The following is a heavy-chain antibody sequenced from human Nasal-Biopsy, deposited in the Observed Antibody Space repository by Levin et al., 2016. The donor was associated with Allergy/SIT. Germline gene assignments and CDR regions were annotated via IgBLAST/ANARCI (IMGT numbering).Heavy chain of an antibody. CDR3: AREVDHYGPYPYFDY. CDR2: INTNTATP. V-gene: IGHV7-4-1*01. J-gene: IGHJ4*02. Sequence: ASVKVSCKASGYTFSSYSINWVRQAPGQGLEWMGWINTNTATPANAPGFAGRFVFSLDVSADTAYLQIWGLKSEDTAIYFCAREVDHYGPYPYFDYWGQGTQVTVSS. D-gene: IGHD3-16*01. CDR1: GYTFSSYS.